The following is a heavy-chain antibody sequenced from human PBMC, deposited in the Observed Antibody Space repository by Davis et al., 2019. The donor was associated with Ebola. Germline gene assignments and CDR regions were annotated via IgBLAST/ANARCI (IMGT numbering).Heavy chain of an antibody. V-gene: IGHV1-18*01. CDR1: GYTFTSYD. J-gene: IGHJ4*02. Sequence: ASVKVSCQASGYTFTSYDINWVRQAPGQGLEWMGWISAYNGNTNYAQKLQGRVTMTTDTSTSTAYRELRSLRSEDTAVYCGATDRGEYFDYWGQGTLVTVSS. CDR3: ATDRGEYFDY. CDR2: ISAYNGNT. D-gene: IGHD4-17*01.